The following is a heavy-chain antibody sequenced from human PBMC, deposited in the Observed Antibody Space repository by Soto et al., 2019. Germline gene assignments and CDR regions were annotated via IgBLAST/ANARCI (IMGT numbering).Heavy chain of an antibody. CDR3: AREGYSSPPSYYYGMDV. D-gene: IGHD6-13*01. Sequence: PSQTLSLTCAISGDSVSSNSAAWNWIRQSPSRGLEWLGRTYYRSKWYNDYAVSVKSRITINPDTSKNQFSLQLNSVTPEDTAVYYCAREGYSSPPSYYYGMDVWGQGTTVTVSS. V-gene: IGHV6-1*01. J-gene: IGHJ6*02. CDR1: GDSVSSNSAA. CDR2: TYYRSKWYN.